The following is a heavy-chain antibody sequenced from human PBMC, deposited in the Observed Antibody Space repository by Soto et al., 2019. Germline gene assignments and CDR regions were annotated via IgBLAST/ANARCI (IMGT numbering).Heavy chain of an antibody. Sequence: PSETRSLTCTFCVCCCMGYYWSWILEPSGKGLEWMVRIYTTLSTNYNPSLKSLVTMSVDTSKNQCSLKLRSLTAADTAVYYCERHKGGSYLDFDVWGKGKLVNVSS. J-gene: IGHJ3*01. D-gene: IGHD1-26*01. CDR1: VCCCMGYY. CDR2: IYTTLST. V-gene: IGHV4-4*07. CDR3: ERHKGGSYLDFDV.